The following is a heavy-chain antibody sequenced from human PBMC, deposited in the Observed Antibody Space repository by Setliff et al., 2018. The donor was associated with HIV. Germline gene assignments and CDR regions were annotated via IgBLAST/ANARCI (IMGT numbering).Heavy chain of an antibody. CDR3: ASEDCGGGSCRPDN. V-gene: IGHV4-38-2*02. Sequence: SETLSLTCTVSGYSISSGYYWGWIRQPPGKGLEWIGSMYHSGSTYYNPSLKSRVTISLDTSKNQFSLKLSSVTVADTAVYYCASEDCGGGSCRPDNWGQGTLVTV. D-gene: IGHD2-15*01. CDR1: GYSISSGYY. CDR2: MYHSGST. J-gene: IGHJ4*02.